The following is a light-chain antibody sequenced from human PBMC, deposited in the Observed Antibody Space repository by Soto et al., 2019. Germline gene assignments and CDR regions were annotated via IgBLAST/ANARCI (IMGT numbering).Light chain of an antibody. Sequence: EIFLTQSPATLSLSRGEIATLSCRASQSISSYLAWYQQKAGQAPRLLIYDASNRATGIPARFSGSGSGTDFTLTISSLEPEDFAVYYCQQRSNWRITFGQGTRLE. J-gene: IGKJ5*01. V-gene: IGKV3-11*01. CDR1: QSISSY. CDR3: QQRSNWRIT. CDR2: DAS.